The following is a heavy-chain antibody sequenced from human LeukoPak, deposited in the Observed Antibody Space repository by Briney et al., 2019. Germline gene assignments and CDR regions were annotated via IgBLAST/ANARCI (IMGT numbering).Heavy chain of an antibody. J-gene: IGHJ4*02. Sequence: GRSLRLSCVASGFTFNTYGIHWVRQAPGKGLEWVAGISRDGTSQDYADSVKGRFTISRDNSKNTLYLQMNSLRTEDTAVYYCARAAHCTSTSCHFSGYAQRPLDSWGQGTLVTVSS. CDR1: GFTFNTYG. D-gene: IGHD2-2*01. CDR3: ARAAHCTSTSCHFSGYAQRPLDS. V-gene: IGHV3-30*03. CDR2: ISRDGTSQ.